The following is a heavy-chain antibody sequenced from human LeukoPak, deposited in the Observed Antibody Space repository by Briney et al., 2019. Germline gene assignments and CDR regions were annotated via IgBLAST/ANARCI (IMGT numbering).Heavy chain of an antibody. CDR2: ISSSSSYI. J-gene: IGHJ6*02. CDR1: GFTFSSYS. Sequence: GSLXLSCAASGFTFSSYSMNWVRQAPGKGLEWVSSISSSSSYIYYADSVKGRFTISRDNAKNSLYLQMNSLRAEDTAVYYCARVGYCSSTSCYTSFYYYGMDVWGQGTTVTVSS. V-gene: IGHV3-21*01. CDR3: ARVGYCSSTSCYTSFYYYGMDV. D-gene: IGHD2-2*02.